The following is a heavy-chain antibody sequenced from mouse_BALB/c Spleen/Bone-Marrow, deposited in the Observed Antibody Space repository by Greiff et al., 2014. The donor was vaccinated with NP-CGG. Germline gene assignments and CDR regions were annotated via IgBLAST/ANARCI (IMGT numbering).Heavy chain of an antibody. CDR1: GYTFTSYT. CDR3: ARVLRWSLDY. CDR2: ISPSSNYT. J-gene: IGHJ2*01. V-gene: IGHV1-4*01. Sequence: QVQLQQPGAELARPGASVKMSCKASGYTFTSYTMHWVKQRPGQGLEWIGFISPSSNYTNYNQKFKDKATLTADKSSSTAYMQLSSLTSEDSAVYYCARVLRWSLDYWGQGTTLTVSS. D-gene: IGHD6-2*01.